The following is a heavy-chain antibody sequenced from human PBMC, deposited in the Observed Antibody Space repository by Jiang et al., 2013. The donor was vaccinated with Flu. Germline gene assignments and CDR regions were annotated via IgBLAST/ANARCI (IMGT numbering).Heavy chain of an antibody. Sequence: QTLSLTCDISGDSVSSNSAAWTWIRQSPSRGLEWLGRTYYRSKWYNDYAVSVKSRITINPDTSKNQFSLQLNPVTPEDTAVYYCARGAHILTGYYNYWYFDLWGRGTLVTVSS. V-gene: IGHV6-1*01. CDR2: TYYRSKWYN. J-gene: IGHJ2*01. CDR1: GDSVSSNSAA. CDR3: ARGAHILTGYYNYWYFDL. D-gene: IGHD3-9*01.